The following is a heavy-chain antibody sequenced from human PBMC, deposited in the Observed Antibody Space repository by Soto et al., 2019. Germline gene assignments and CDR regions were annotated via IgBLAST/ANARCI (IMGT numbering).Heavy chain of an antibody. CDR2: IWFDENNK. J-gene: IGHJ4*02. D-gene: IGHD3-10*01. CDR3: ARDFKKGSYLDY. CDR1: GFTFRTYG. Sequence: GGSLRLSCAASGFTFRTYGMHWVRQAPGKRLEWLALIWFDENNKNYADSVKGRFTISRDNSQNTLYLQMSSLRAEDTAMYYCARDFKKGSYLDYWGRGTLVTVSS. V-gene: IGHV3-33*01.